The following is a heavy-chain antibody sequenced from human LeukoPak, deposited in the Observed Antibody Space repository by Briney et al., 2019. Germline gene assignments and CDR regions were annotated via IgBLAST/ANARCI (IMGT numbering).Heavy chain of an antibody. D-gene: IGHD3-22*01. CDR2: IGGSGGFIT. J-gene: IGHJ4*02. Sequence: GGTLRLSCAASGFTFSSHGMNWVRQTPGKGLEWVSGIGGSGGFITYYADSVKGRFTISRDNAKNSLYLQMNSLRAEDTAVYYCARDDPYYYDSSGYCDYWGQGTLVTVSS. CDR3: ARDDPYYYDSSGYCDY. CDR1: GFTFSSHG. V-gene: IGHV3-23*01.